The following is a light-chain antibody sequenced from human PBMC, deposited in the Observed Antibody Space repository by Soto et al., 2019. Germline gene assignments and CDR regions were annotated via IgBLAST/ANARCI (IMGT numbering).Light chain of an antibody. CDR3: SSYAAGNSLV. J-gene: IGLJ2*01. Sequence: QSVLTQPPSASGSPGQSVTISCTGTSSDVGAYNYVSWYQQHPGKAPKVMIYELNKRPSGVPDRFSGSRSGNTASLTVSGLQAEDEADYYCSSYAAGNSLVFGGGTKLTVL. CDR1: SSDVGAYNY. CDR2: ELN. V-gene: IGLV2-8*01.